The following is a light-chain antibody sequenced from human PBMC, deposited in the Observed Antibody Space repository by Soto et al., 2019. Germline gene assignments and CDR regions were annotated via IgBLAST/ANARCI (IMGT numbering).Light chain of an antibody. Sequence: EIVLTQSAGTLSLSPGERATLSCRASQSVSSSYLAWYQQKPGQAPRLLIYGASIRATGIPDRFSGSGSGTDFTLTISRLEPEDFAVYYCQQYGSSPLFGQGTRLEIK. J-gene: IGKJ5*01. CDR1: QSVSSSY. CDR2: GAS. V-gene: IGKV3-20*01. CDR3: QQYGSSPL.